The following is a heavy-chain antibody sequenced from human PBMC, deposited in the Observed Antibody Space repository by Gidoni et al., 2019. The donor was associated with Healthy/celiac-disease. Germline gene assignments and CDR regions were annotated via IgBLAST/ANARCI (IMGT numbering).Heavy chain of an antibody. V-gene: IGHV1-18*01. Sequence: QVQQVHAVAEGTKPVAAAKVSFKPSCYPFLSTVLSWVRQARGQGLEWMGWISAYNGNTNDARKVQDRVTMTPDTSTSTAYKELRSLRSDNTAVYDCARVGARYGRIVGATQDAFDIWGQGTMVTVSS. D-gene: IGHD1-26*01. CDR2: ISAYNGNT. CDR3: ARVGARYGRIVGATQDAFDI. CDR1: CYPFLSTV. J-gene: IGHJ3*02.